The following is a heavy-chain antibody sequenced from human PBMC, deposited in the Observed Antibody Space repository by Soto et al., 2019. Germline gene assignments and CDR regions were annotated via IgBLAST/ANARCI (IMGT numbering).Heavy chain of an antibody. D-gene: IGHD2-2*01. CDR3: ATSNTTCPGCYS. Sequence: SSETLSVTWIVSGVSISSGYCTWIRQSPGKGLEWIGYISHSGLRHYRASLQSRLTMSVETSKNQFSLNLTSVTAADTAIYYCATSNTTCPGCYSWGQGTLVTVSS. CDR1: GVSISSGY. CDR2: ISHSGLR. J-gene: IGHJ5*02. V-gene: IGHV4-59*01.